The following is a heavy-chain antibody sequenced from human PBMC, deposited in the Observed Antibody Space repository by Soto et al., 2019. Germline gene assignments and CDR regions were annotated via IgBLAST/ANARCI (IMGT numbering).Heavy chain of an antibody. CDR2: IYYSGST. CDR1: YGNIIDHD. J-gene: IGHJ4*02. Sequence: SETLLHSNTLSYGNIIDHDWSWIRQQPGKGLEWIGYIYYSGSTNYNPSLKSRVTISVDTSKNQFSLKLSSVTAADTAVYYCARRYGSSFDYWGQGTLVTVSS. V-gene: IGHV4-59*08. D-gene: IGHD5-12*01. CDR3: ARRYGSSFDY.